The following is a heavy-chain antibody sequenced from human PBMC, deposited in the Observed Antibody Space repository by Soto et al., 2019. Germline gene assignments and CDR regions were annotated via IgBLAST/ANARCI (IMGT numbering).Heavy chain of an antibody. V-gene: IGHV3-21*01. CDR3: ARDQQWLTRDPDP. J-gene: IGHJ5*02. Sequence: GGSLRLSCAASGFTFSSYSMNWVHQAPGKGLEWVSSISSSSSYIYYAVSVKGRFTISRDNAKNSLYLQMNSLRAEDTAVYYCARDQQWLTRDPDPWGQGTLVTVSS. CDR2: ISSSSSYI. CDR1: GFTFSSYS. D-gene: IGHD6-19*01.